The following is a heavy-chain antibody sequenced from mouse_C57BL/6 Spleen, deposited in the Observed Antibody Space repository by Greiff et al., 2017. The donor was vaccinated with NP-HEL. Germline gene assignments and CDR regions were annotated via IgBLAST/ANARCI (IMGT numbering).Heavy chain of an antibody. CDR2: IYPGDGDT. Sequence: QVQLQQSGPELVKPGASVKISCKASGYAFSSSWMNWVKQRPGKGLEWIGRIYPGDGDTNYNGKFKGKATLTADKSSSTAYMQLSSLTSEDSAVYFCARGNGYDGRFAYWGQGTLVTVSA. J-gene: IGHJ3*01. D-gene: IGHD2-2*01. CDR1: GYAFSSSW. CDR3: ARGNGYDGRFAY. V-gene: IGHV1-82*01.